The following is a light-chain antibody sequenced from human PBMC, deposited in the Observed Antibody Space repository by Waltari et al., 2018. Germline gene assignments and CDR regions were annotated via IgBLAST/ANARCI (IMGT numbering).Light chain of an antibody. CDR3: CSYAGSPWV. CDR2: EVS. Sequence: QSALTQPASVSGSPGQSITISCTGTSSDVGSYNLVSWYQQHPGKAPKLMIYEVSKRPSGVSSRRSGSKAGNTASLTISGLQAEDEADYYCCSYAGSPWVFGGGTKLTVL. CDR1: SSDVGSYNL. V-gene: IGLV2-23*02. J-gene: IGLJ3*02.